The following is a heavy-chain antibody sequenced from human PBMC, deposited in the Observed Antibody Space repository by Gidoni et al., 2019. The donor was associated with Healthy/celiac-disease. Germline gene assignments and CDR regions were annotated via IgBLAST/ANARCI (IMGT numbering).Heavy chain of an antibody. Sequence: QVQLQQSGPGLVKPSQTLSLTCAISGDSVSSNSAAWNCIRQSPSRGLEWLGRTYYRSKWYNDYAVSVKSRITINPDTSKNQFSLQLNSVTPEDTAVYYCARDREIVEMATIFYYYGMDVWGQGTTVTVSS. CDR2: TYYRSKWYN. J-gene: IGHJ6*02. CDR1: GDSVSSNSAA. V-gene: IGHV6-1*01. D-gene: IGHD5-12*01. CDR3: ARDREIVEMATIFYYYGMDV.